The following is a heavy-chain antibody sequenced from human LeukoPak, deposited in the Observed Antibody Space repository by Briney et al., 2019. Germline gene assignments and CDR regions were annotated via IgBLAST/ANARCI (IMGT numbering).Heavy chain of an antibody. J-gene: IGHJ4*02. D-gene: IGHD6-19*01. Sequence: PGGYLRLSCAASGFTFSTYSMNWVRQAPGKGMEWVSSISSSSSYIYYADSVKGRFTISRNDDNNSLYLQMNSLRAEDTAVYYCARKRYSSGWHFDYWGQGTLVTVSS. CDR3: ARKRYSSGWHFDY. CDR2: ISSSSSYI. V-gene: IGHV3-21*01. CDR1: GFTFSTYS.